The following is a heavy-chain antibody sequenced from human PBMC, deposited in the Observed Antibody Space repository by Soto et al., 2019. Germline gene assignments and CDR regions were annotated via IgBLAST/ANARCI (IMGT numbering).Heavy chain of an antibody. V-gene: IGHV3-23*01. CDR1: GFTFSSYA. J-gene: IGHJ4*02. Sequence: EVQLLESGGGLVQPGGSLRLSCAASGFTFSSYAMSWVRQAPGKGLEWVSAISGSGGSTYYADSVKGRFTISRDNSKNTMYRQMNSLRAEDTAVYYCAKASVGATQPHTFDYWGQGTLVTVSS. D-gene: IGHD1-26*01. CDR2: ISGSGGST. CDR3: AKASVGATQPHTFDY.